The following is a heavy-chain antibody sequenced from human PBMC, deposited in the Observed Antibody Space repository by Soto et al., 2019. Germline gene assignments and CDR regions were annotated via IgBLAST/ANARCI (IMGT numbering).Heavy chain of an antibody. J-gene: IGHJ6*03. CDR2: ISSSSSYI. CDR3: AIDFLDIVVVPAAGRGYYYYMDV. Sequence: GGSLRLSCAASGFTFSSYSMNWVRQAPGKGLEWVSSISSSSSYIYYADTVKGRFTISRDNAKNSLYLQMNSLRAEDTAVYYCAIDFLDIVVVPAAGRGYYYYMDVWGKGTTVTVSS. CDR1: GFTFSSYS. D-gene: IGHD2-2*03. V-gene: IGHV3-21*03.